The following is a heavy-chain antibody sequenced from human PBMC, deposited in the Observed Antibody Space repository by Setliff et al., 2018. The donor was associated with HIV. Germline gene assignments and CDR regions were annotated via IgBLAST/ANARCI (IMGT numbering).Heavy chain of an antibody. V-gene: IGHV4-39*01. CDR1: DASYSGTNHY. J-gene: IGHJ6*03. CDR3: VRQAFYYASGTYSHFYMDV. Sequence: SETLSLTCTLSDASYSGTNHYWGWIRQPPGKGLEWIGSIDDSGMTYYSPSLRSRVTSSVDPSKIQFSLKLSSVAAADTAVYYCVRQAFYYASGTYSHFYMDVWCKGIAVTVSS. CDR2: IDDSGMT. D-gene: IGHD3-10*01.